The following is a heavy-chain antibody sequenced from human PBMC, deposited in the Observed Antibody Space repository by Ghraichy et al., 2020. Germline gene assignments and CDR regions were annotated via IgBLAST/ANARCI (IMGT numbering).Heavy chain of an antibody. D-gene: IGHD3-3*01. J-gene: IGHJ4*02. V-gene: IGHV3-7*01. CDR2: IKQDGSEK. CDR3: ARVDFWKGSFDS. CDR1: GFPFSGYW. Sequence: GGSLRLSCAASGFPFSGYWMSWVRQAPGKGLEWVANIKQDGSEKYYMDSVKGRFSISRDNAKDSLYLQMNRLRGEDTAVYYCARVDFWKGSFDSWGQGTVVTVSP.